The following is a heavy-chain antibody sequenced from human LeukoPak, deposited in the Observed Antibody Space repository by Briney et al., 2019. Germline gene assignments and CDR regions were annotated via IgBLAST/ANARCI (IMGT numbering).Heavy chain of an antibody. CDR3: ARRGGYCSSTSCFNWFDP. J-gene: IGHJ5*02. V-gene: IGHV4-34*01. CDR2: INHSGST. Sequence: PSETLSLTCAVYGGSFSGYYWSWIRQPPGKGLEWIGEINHSGSTNYNPSLKSRDTISVDTSKNQFSMKLSSVTAADTAVYYCARRGGYCSSTSCFNWFDPWGQGTLVTVSS. D-gene: IGHD2-2*01. CDR1: GGSFSGYY.